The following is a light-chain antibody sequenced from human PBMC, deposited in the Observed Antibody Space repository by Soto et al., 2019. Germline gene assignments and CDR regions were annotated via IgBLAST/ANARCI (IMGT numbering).Light chain of an antibody. CDR1: QSVSSN. V-gene: IGKV3-15*01. J-gene: IGKJ3*01. CDR2: GAS. Sequence: EIVMTQSPATLSVSRGERATLSCRASQSVSSNLAWYQQKPGQAPRLLIYGASTRATGIPARFSGSGSGTEFTLTISSLQSVDFAVYYCQQYNNWLTFGPGTKVDIK. CDR3: QQYNNWLT.